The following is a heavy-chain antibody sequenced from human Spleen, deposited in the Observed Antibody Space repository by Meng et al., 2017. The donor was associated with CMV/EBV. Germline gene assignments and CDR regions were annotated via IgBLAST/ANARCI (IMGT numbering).Heavy chain of an antibody. CDR1: GGTFSSYT. Sequence: SVKVSCKASGGTFSSYTISWVRQAPGQGLEWMGRIIPILGIANYAQKFQGRVTVTTDKSTNTFYLELRSLTSDDTAIYYCARGRFASPNAYDMWGQGTMVTVSS. V-gene: IGHV1-69*02. J-gene: IGHJ3*02. CDR2: IIPILGIA. D-gene: IGHD3-3*01. CDR3: ARGRFASPNAYDM.